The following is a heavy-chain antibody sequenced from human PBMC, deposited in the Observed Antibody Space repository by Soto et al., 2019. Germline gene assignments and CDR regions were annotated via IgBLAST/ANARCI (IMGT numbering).Heavy chain of an antibody. J-gene: IGHJ5*02. Sequence: GGSLRLSCAASGFTFSSYGMHWVRQAPGKGLEWVAVISYDGSNKYYADSVKGRFTISRDNSKNTLYLQTNSLRAEDTAVYYCAKDYSGSYHNWFDPWGQGTLVTVSS. D-gene: IGHD1-26*01. V-gene: IGHV3-30*18. CDR3: AKDYSGSYHNWFDP. CDR1: GFTFSSYG. CDR2: ISYDGSNK.